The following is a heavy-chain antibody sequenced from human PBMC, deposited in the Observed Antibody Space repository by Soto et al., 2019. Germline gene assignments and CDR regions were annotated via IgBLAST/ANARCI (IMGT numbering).Heavy chain of an antibody. CDR2: IYYSGST. CDR3: ASYYYDNSGPLGN. CDR1: GASVSSYY. V-gene: IGHV4-59*02. D-gene: IGHD3-22*01. Sequence: PSETLSLTCTVSGASVSSYYWSWIRQPPGKGLEWIGYIYYSGSTNYNPSLKSRVTISVDTSKNQFSLKLSSVTAADTAVYYCASYYYDNSGPLGNWGQGTLVTVSS. J-gene: IGHJ4*02.